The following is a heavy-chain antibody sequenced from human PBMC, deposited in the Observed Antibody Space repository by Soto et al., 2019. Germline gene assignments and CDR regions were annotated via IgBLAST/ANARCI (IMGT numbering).Heavy chain of an antibody. D-gene: IGHD1-1*01. J-gene: IGHJ3*02. CDR2: IGSTGSVT. V-gene: IGHV3-48*04. Sequence: EVQLVESGGALVQPGGSLRLSCAASGFTFSAYSMNWVRQAPGKGLEWVSFIGSTGSVTHYAASVMGRSTISRDNARNSLYLQMNSLRAEDTAVYHCARARPASGTAYAFDIWGQGTMVTVSS. CDR1: GFTFSAYS. CDR3: ARARPASGTAYAFDI.